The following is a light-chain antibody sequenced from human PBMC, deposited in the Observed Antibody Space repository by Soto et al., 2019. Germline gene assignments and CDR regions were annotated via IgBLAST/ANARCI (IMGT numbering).Light chain of an antibody. Sequence: EIVLTQSPATLSLSPGERATLSCRASQSVSSYLAWYQQKPGQAPRLLIYDASNRATGIPARFSGSGSGTDFTLTISSLEPEDFAVYYCQQYNNWVTFGGGTKVELK. J-gene: IGKJ4*01. V-gene: IGKV3-11*01. CDR1: QSVSSY. CDR3: QQYNNWVT. CDR2: DAS.